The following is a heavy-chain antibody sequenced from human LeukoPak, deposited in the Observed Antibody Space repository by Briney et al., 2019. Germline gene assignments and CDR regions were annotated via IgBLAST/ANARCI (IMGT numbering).Heavy chain of an antibody. CDR3: ARDYGSGYYRPDY. CDR2: ISSSSSYI. D-gene: IGHD3-22*01. CDR1: GFTFSSYS. Sequence: GGSLRLSCAASGFTFSSYSMNWVRQAPGKGLEWVSSISSSSSYIYYADSVKGRFTISRDNARNSLYLQMNSLRAEDTAVYYCARDYGSGYYRPDYWGQGTLVTVSS. V-gene: IGHV3-21*01. J-gene: IGHJ4*02.